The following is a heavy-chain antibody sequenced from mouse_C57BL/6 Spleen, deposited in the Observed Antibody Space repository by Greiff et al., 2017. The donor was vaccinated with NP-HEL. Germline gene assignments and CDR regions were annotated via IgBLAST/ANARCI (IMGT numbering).Heavy chain of an antibody. Sequence: VQLKQSGPGLVQPSQSLSITCTVSGFSLTSYGVHWVRQSPGKGLEWLGVIWRGGSTASNADLMSSLSTFKANSKCKVSSKLNSLQADDTAIYFRAKKYGFGISYGKYFDVWGTGTTVTVAS. J-gene: IGHJ1*03. CDR1: GFSLTSYG. D-gene: IGHD1-1*01. CDR3: AKKYGFGISYGKYFDV. V-gene: IGHV2-5*01. CDR2: IWRGGST.